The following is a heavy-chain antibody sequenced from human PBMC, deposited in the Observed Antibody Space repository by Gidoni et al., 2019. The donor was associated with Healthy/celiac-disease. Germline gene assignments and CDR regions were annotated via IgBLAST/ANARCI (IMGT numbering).Heavy chain of an antibody. CDR1: GFTFDDYA. J-gene: IGHJ4*02. CDR2: ISWKSGSI. Sequence: EVQLVESGGGLVQPGRSLRLSCAASGFTFDDYAMHWVRQAPGKGLEWVSGISWKSGSIGYADSVKGRFTISRDNAKNSLYLQMNSLRAEDTALYYCAKDFVAGPMRYFDYWGQGTLVTVSS. CDR3: AKDFVAGPMRYFDY. V-gene: IGHV3-9*01. D-gene: IGHD6-19*01.